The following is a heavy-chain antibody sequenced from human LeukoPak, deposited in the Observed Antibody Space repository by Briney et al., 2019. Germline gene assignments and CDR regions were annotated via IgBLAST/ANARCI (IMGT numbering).Heavy chain of an antibody. CDR2: IYYSGST. D-gene: IGHD3-16*01. CDR3: ARHSPGGARKAFDI. V-gene: IGHV4-59*08. J-gene: IGHJ3*02. Sequence: SETLSLTCNVSGGSISSYYWSWIRQAPGKGLEWMGYIYYSGSTNYNPSLKSRVTISVDTSKNQVSLKLSSVTAADTAVYYCARHSPGGARKAFDIWGQGTMVTASS. CDR1: GGSISSYY.